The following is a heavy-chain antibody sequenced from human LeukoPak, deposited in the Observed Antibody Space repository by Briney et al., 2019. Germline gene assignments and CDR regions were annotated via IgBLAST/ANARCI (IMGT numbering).Heavy chain of an antibody. CDR1: GFPFSSFG. J-gene: IGHJ3*02. Sequence: GGSLRLSCPASGFPFSSFGMSWVRQVPGKGLEWVSSISGNGASIYYADSVRGRFAISRDNSKNTLYLEMNSLRVEDTAVYYCARDRTDYGSFDIWGQGTMVTVSS. D-gene: IGHD4-17*01. V-gene: IGHV3-23*01. CDR2: ISGNGASI. CDR3: ARDRTDYGSFDI.